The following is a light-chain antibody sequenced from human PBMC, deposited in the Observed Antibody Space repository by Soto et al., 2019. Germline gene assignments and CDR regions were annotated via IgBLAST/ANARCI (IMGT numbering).Light chain of an antibody. Sequence: QSVLTQPVSVSASPGQSITISCAGTSSDIGKYDYVSWYQQHPGKAPKLMIYEVSNRPSGVSNRFSGSKSGNTASLTISGLQAEDEADYYCSSYTSSVYVFGTGTKVTVL. CDR2: EVS. J-gene: IGLJ1*01. CDR1: SSDIGKYDY. V-gene: IGLV2-14*01. CDR3: SSYTSSVYV.